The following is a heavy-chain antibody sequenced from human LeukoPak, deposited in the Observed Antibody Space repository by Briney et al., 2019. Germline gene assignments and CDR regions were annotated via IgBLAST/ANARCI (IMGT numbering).Heavy chain of an antibody. D-gene: IGHD6-19*01. V-gene: IGHV2-5*02. CDR2: IYWDDVK. CDR3: AHRRPGLDSSWFDP. CDR1: GVSLSTTGVG. J-gene: IGHJ5*02. Sequence: SGPTLVKPTQTLTLTCTLSGVSLSTTGVGVGWIRQPPGKAPEWLALIYWDDVKLYSPSLKTRLTITMDTSRNQVVLTMTNMDSIDTATYYCAHRRPGLDSSWFDPWGQGTLVTVSS.